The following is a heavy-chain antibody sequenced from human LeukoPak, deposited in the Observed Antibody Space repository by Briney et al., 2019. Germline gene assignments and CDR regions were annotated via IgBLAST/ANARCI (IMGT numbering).Heavy chain of an antibody. V-gene: IGHV3-21*01. J-gene: IGHJ4*02. D-gene: IGHD4-17*01. Sequence: PGGSLRLSCAASGFTFSSYSMNWVRQAPGKGLEWVSSISSSSSYIYYADSVKGRFTISRDNAKNSLYLQMNSLRAEDTAVYYCAREGGTTVTSIDYWGQGTLVTVSS. CDR1: GFTFSSYS. CDR2: ISSSSSYI. CDR3: AREGGTTVTSIDY.